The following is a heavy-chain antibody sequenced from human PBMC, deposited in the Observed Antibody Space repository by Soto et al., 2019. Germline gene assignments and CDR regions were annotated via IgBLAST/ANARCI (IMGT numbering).Heavy chain of an antibody. Sequence: GGSLRLSCTASGFIFSNYALSWVRQTPETGLEWVSAISGRGGRGGTYYADSVKGRFSISRDDSKNTVYLQMKSLRPEDTAIYYCAKRSAAYCSGAFCYGFDYWGQGILVTVSS. CDR3: AKRSAAYCSGAFCYGFDY. CDR2: ISGRGGRGGT. J-gene: IGHJ4*02. V-gene: IGHV3-23*01. D-gene: IGHD2-15*01. CDR1: GFIFSNYA.